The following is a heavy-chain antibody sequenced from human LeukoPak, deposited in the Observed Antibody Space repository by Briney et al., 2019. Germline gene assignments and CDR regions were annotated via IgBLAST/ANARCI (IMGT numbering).Heavy chain of an antibody. CDR1: GFTFSNAW. Sequence: GGSLRLSCAASGFTFSNAWMNWVRQAPGKGLEWVSYISSSSSTIYYADSVKGRFTISRDNAKNSLYLQMNSLRAEDTAVYYCARHAFWSGYYAFDYWGQGTLVTVSS. D-gene: IGHD3-3*01. J-gene: IGHJ4*02. CDR2: ISSSSSTI. CDR3: ARHAFWSGYYAFDY. V-gene: IGHV3-48*01.